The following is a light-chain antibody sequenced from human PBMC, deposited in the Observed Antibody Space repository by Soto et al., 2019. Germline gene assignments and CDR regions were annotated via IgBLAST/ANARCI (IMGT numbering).Light chain of an antibody. CDR2: GAS. V-gene: IGKV1-39*01. J-gene: IGKJ1*01. Sequence: DIQMTQSPYSLSASVGDRVTITCRASQTVSRFLNWYQHKPGKAPKLLIYGASRLQSGVPSRFNGSGSGTDFTLTISDLQPEDFETYACQQGFSTTWTFGKGTKVEIK. CDR1: QTVSRF. CDR3: QQGFSTTWT.